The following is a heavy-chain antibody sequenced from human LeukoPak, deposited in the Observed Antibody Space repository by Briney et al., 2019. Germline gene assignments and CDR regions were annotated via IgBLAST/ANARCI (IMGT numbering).Heavy chain of an antibody. D-gene: IGHD2-2*01. V-gene: IGHV3-23*01. CDR1: GFTFSSYA. Sequence: QPGGSLRLSCAASGFTFSSYAMSWVRQAPGKGLEWVSAISGSGGSTYYADSVKGRFTISRDNSKNTLYLQMNSLRAEDTAVYYCAKKVPAATFTYYYYGMDVWGKGTTVTVSS. CDR2: ISGSGGST. J-gene: IGHJ6*04. CDR3: AKKVPAATFTYYYYGMDV.